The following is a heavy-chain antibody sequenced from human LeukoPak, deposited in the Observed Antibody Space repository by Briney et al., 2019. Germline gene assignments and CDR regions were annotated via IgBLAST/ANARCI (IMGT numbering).Heavy chain of an antibody. CDR1: GGSITGSSYY. V-gene: IGHV4-39*01. J-gene: IGHJ4*02. CDR3: ARLHYYDTRGPMYYFDY. D-gene: IGHD3-22*01. Sequence: PSETLSLTCTVSGGSITGSSYYWGWLRQPPGKALEWIGNIYYTGSTYYNPSRKSRVSISVDTSKNQFSLKLRSVTAADTAVYYCARLHYYDTRGPMYYFDYWGQGTLVTVSS. CDR2: IYYTGST.